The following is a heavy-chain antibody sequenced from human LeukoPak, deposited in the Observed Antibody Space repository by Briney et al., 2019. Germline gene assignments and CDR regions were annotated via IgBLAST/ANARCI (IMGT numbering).Heavy chain of an antibody. D-gene: IGHD4-17*01. Sequence: ASVKVSCKASGYTFTSYGISWVRQAPGQGLEWMGWISAYNGNTNYAQKLQGRVTMTTDTPTSTAYMELRSLRSDDTAVYYCARVGGDYGDYEFDYWGQGTLVTVSS. CDR2: ISAYNGNT. CDR1: GYTFTSYG. V-gene: IGHV1-18*01. J-gene: IGHJ4*02. CDR3: ARVGGDYGDYEFDY.